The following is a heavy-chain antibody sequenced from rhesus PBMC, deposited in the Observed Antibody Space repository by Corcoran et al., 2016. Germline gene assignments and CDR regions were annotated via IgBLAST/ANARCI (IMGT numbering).Heavy chain of an antibody. D-gene: IGHD2-21*01. Sequence: QVQLQESGPGLVKPSETLSLTCAVSGGSFSSSWWSGIRQPPGKGLEWIGEINGNSGSTNYTPSLKSRVTISKAASKNQFSLKLSSVTAADTAVYYCARSGSVVDFDYWGQGVLVTVSS. J-gene: IGHJ4*01. CDR3: ARSGSVVDFDY. CDR2: INGNSGST. V-gene: IGHV4-80*01. CDR1: GGSFSSSW.